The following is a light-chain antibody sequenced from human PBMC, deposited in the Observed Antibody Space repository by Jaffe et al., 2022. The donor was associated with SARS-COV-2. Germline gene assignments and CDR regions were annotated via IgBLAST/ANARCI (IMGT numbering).Light chain of an antibody. CDR2: DTS. CDR1: QDISVY. CDR3: QQYVDLLPA. Sequence: DIQMTQSPSSLSASVGDRVTITCQASQDISVYLNWYQQKPGKAPKLMIYDTSNLERGVPSRFSGSGTGTDFIFTISSLQPEDFATYYCQQYVDLLPAFGGGTKVDMK. V-gene: IGKV1-33*01. J-gene: IGKJ4*01.